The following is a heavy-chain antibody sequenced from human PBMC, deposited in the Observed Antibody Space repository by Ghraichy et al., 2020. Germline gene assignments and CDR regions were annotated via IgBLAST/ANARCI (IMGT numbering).Heavy chain of an antibody. D-gene: IGHD6-19*01. CDR1: EFTFSIYS. CDR2: IWNDGSII. Sequence: SLRLSCAASEFTFSIYSMHWVRQAPGKGLEWMTVIWNDGSIIYYADSVKGRFATSRDNSKNTLYLQMNSLRAEDTAVYYCVRESTVAGTWYYWGQGTLVTVSS. CDR3: VRESTVAGTWYY. V-gene: IGHV3-33*01. J-gene: IGHJ4*02.